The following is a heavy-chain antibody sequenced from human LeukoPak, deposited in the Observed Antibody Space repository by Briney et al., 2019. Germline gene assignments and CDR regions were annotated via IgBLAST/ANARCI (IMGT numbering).Heavy chain of an antibody. CDR3: VCLGLGGLSLD. Sequence: PGGSLRLSCAASGFTFDDNAMHWVRQAPGKGLEWVSGISWNSGSRGYADSVKGRFTISRDNAKNTLYLQMNSLRVEDTAVYYCVCLGLGGLSLDWGQGTLVTVSS. J-gene: IGHJ4*02. CDR1: GFTFDDNA. D-gene: IGHD3-16*01. V-gene: IGHV3-9*01. CDR2: ISWNSGSR.